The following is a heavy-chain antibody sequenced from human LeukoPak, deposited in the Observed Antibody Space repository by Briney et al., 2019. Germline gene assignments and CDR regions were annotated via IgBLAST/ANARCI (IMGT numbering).Heavy chain of an antibody. Sequence: GGSLRLSCAASGFTFSDYYMSWIRQAPGKGLEWVSYISSSGSTIYYADSVKGRFTISRDNAKNSLYLQMNSLRAEDTAVYYCAKDPITGTTSYFDYWGQGTLVTVSS. V-gene: IGHV3-11*01. D-gene: IGHD1-7*01. CDR1: GFTFSDYY. J-gene: IGHJ4*02. CDR3: AKDPITGTTSYFDY. CDR2: ISSSGSTI.